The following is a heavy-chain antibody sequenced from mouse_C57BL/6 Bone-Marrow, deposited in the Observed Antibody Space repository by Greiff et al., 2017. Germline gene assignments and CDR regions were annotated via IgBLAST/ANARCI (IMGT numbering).Heavy chain of an antibody. Sequence: DVMLVESGGGLVKPGGSLKLSCAASGFTFSDYGMHWVRQAPEKGLEWVAYISSGSSTIYYADTVKGRFTISRDNAKNTLFLQMTSLRSEDTAIYYCAVYYYGSRRYFDVWGTGTTVTVSS. J-gene: IGHJ1*03. CDR1: GFTFSDYG. D-gene: IGHD1-1*01. CDR3: AVYYYGSRRYFDV. CDR2: ISSGSSTI. V-gene: IGHV5-17*01.